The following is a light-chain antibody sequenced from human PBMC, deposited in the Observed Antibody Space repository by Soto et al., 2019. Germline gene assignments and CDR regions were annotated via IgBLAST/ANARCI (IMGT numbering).Light chain of an antibody. CDR2: DVT. CDR3: CSYAGSYTGV. V-gene: IGLV2-11*01. CDR1: SSDVGDYDY. Sequence: QSALTQPRSVSGSPRQSVTISCTGTSSDVGDYDYVSWYQQHPGKAPKLMIYDVTKRPSGVPDRFSGSKSGNTASLTISGLQAEDEADYYCCSYAGSYTGVFGGGTKVTVL. J-gene: IGLJ3*02.